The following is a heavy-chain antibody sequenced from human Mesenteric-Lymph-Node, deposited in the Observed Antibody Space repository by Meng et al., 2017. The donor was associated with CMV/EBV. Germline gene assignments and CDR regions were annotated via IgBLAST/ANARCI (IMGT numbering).Heavy chain of an antibody. J-gene: IGHJ1*01. V-gene: IGHV3-30-3*01. CDR3: VSGPYSGSFYASLQH. D-gene: IGHD1-26*01. CDR2: ISYEGSKT. Sequence: GESLKISCSASGFTFSDYAMYWVRQGPGKGLEWVGVISYEGSKTYYSDSVKGRFTISRDNSKNTLYLQMNSLRTEDTAVYYCVSGPYSGSFYASLQHWGQGALVTVSS. CDR1: GFTFSDYA.